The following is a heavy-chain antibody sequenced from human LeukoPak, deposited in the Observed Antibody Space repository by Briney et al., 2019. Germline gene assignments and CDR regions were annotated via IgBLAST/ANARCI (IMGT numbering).Heavy chain of an antibody. CDR3: ASSYSSSSFFFDY. D-gene: IGHD6-6*01. CDR2: IYYSGST. Sequence: PSETLSLTCTVSGGSISSYYWSWIRQPPGKGLEWIGHIYYSGSTNYNPSLKSRVTISVDTSKNQFSLKLSSVTAADTAVYYCASSYSSSSFFFDYWGQGTLVTVSS. CDR1: GGSISSYY. V-gene: IGHV4-59*01. J-gene: IGHJ4*02.